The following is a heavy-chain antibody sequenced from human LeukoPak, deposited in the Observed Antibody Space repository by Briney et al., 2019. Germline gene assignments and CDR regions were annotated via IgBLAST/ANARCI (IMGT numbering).Heavy chain of an antibody. Sequence: GGSLRLSCTVSGSTFISCGMNWVRQAPGKGLDWVSGISGSGVTTYYADSVKGRFTTSRDNPKDTLYLQMNSLRAEDTAVYYCAISPRWSSGLFENWGQGTLVTVSS. D-gene: IGHD3-3*01. CDR3: AISPRWSSGLFEN. CDR2: ISGSGVTT. J-gene: IGHJ4*02. V-gene: IGHV3-23*01. CDR1: GSTFISCG.